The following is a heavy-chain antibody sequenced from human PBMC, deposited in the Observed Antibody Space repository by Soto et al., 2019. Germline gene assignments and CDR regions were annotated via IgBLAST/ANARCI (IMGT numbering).Heavy chain of an antibody. J-gene: IGHJ4*02. D-gene: IGHD3-10*02. Sequence: QVQLVESGGGVVQPGMSLRLSCAASGFTFSSYGMHWVRQAPGKGLEWVAVISYDGSNKYYADSVKGRITISRDNSKNTLYLQMNSLRAEDTAVYYCAPMVGDYWGQGTLVTVSS. CDR1: GFTFSSYG. V-gene: IGHV3-30*03. CDR3: APMVGDY. CDR2: ISYDGSNK.